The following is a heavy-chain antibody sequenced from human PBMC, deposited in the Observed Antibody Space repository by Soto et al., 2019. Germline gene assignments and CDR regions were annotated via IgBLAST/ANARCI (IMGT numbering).Heavy chain of an antibody. J-gene: IGHJ4*02. CDR3: AKGGRQWLVTSDFNY. CDR2: VSHDGRNT. CDR1: GFTFSDYA. D-gene: IGHD6-19*01. V-gene: IGHV3-30*18. Sequence: GSLRLSCAASGFTFSDYAMHWVRQAPGKGLEWAAVVSHDGRNTHYADSVKGRFTISRDSSKNTVSLEMTSLRAEDTAVYYCAKGGRQWLVTSDFNYWGQGALVTVSS.